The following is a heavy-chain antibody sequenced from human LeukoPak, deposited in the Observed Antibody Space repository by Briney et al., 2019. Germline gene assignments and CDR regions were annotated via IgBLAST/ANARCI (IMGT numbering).Heavy chain of an antibody. J-gene: IGHJ5*02. CDR1: GGSFSGYY. D-gene: IGHD3-22*01. CDR2: INHSGST. V-gene: IGHV4-34*01. CDR3: ARKYYYDSSGYSEEFDP. Sequence: PSETLSLTCAVYGGSFSGYYWSWIRQPPGKGLEWIGEINHSGSTNYNPSLKSRVTISVDTSKNQFSLKLSSVTAADTAVYYCARKYYYDSSGYSEEFDPWGQGTLVTVSS.